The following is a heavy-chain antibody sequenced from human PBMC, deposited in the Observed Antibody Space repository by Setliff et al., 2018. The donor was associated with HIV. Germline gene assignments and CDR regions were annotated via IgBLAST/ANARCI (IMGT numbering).Heavy chain of an antibody. CDR1: GGSFNGYY. Sequence: NPSETLSLTCAVYGGSFNGYYWTWIRQSPGKGLEWIGEVNHRGTINYNQSLKNRVIISVDTSANRLSLRLSSVTAADTAVYYCARFMNGDYDGTTYVYYLDYWGQGTLVTVSS. CDR3: ARFMNGDYDGTTYVYYLDY. D-gene: IGHD1-7*01. CDR2: VNHRGTI. V-gene: IGHV4-34*10. J-gene: IGHJ4*02.